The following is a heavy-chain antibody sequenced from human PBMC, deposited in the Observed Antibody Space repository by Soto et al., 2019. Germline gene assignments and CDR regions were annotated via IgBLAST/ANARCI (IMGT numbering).Heavy chain of an antibody. CDR2: ISSSGTTI. CDR3: ARDLDKARVRVYYYYNGMDV. J-gene: IGHJ6*04. CDR1: GFTFSDYY. Sequence: QVQLVESGGGLVKPGGSLRLSCAASGFTFSDYYMTWIRQAPGKGLEWVSYISSSGTTIYYADSVKGRFTISRDNAKNSVYLQMNSLRAEDTPVYYCARDLDKARVRVYYYYNGMDVWGKGTTVTVSS. V-gene: IGHV3-11*01. D-gene: IGHD5-18*01.